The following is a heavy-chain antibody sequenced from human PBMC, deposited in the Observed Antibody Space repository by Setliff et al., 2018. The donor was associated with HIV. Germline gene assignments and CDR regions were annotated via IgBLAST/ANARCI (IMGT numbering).Heavy chain of an antibody. J-gene: IGHJ4*02. D-gene: IGHD3-9*01. V-gene: IGHV3-9*01. CDR3: VKGYEIMIGGPDS. CDR2: ITWNSDSI. CDR1: GFNFKDYG. Sequence: ASGFNFKDYGMHWVRQAPGKGLQWVSAITWNSDSIAYADSVEGRFNISRDNTKNSLYLQMNHLTSDDSAFYYCVKGYEIMIGGPDSWGQGTLVTVSS.